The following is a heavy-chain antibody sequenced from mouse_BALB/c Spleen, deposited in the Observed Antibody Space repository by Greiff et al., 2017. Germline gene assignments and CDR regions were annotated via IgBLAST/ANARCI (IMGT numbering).Heavy chain of an antibody. V-gene: IGHV2-9*02. Sequence: VKVVESGPGLVAPSQSLSITCTVSGFSLTSYGVHWVRQPPGKGLEWLGVIWAGGSTNYNSALMSRLSISKDNSKSQVFLKMNSLQTDDTAMYYCARDQGDRYPAMDYWGQGTSVTVSS. CDR1: GFSLTSYG. CDR3: ARDQGDRYPAMDY. J-gene: IGHJ4*01. CDR2: IWAGGST. D-gene: IGHD2-14*01.